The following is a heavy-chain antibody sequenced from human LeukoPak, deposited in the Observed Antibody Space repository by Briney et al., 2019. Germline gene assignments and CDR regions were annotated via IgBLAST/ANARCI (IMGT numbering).Heavy chain of an antibody. CDR2: ISSSGSTI. V-gene: IGHV3-48*03. D-gene: IGHD3-10*01. J-gene: IGHJ5*02. CDR3: ARVVITMVRGVIPGWFDP. Sequence: PGGSLRLSCAASGFTFSSYEMNWVRQAPGKGLEWVSYISSSGSTIYYSDSVKGRFTISRDNAKNSLYLQMNSLRAEDTAVYYCARVVITMVRGVIPGWFDPWGQGTLVTVSS. CDR1: GFTFSSYE.